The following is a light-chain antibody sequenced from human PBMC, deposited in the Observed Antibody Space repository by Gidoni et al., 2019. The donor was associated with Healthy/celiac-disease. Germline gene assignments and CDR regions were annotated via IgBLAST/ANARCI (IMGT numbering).Light chain of an antibody. CDR3: QEWDSSTVV. Sequence: SYYLTQPPSVSVSPGQTSSITCSGDKLGDKYACWYQQKPGQSPVLVIYQDSKRPSGIPERFSGSNSGNTATLTISGTQAMDEADYYCQEWDSSTVVFGGGTKLTVL. CDR2: QDS. V-gene: IGLV3-1*01. J-gene: IGLJ2*01. CDR1: KLGDKY.